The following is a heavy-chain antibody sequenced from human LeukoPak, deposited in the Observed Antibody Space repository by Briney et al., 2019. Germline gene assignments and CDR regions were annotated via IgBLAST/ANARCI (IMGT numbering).Heavy chain of an antibody. D-gene: IGHD2-2*01. J-gene: IGHJ3*02. CDR3: ARGPAAGAQVHAFDI. CDR2: IYYSGST. CDR1: GGSVSSGDYY. V-gene: IGHV4-30-4*08. Sequence: SSQTLSLTCTVSGGSVSSGDYYWTWIRQPPGKGLEWIGYIYYSGSTYYNPSLKSRVTISVDTSKNQFSLKLSSVTAADTAVYYCARGPAAGAQVHAFDIWGQGTMVTVSS.